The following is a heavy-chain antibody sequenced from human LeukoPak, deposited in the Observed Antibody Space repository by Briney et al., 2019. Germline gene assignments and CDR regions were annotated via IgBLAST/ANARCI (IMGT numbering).Heavy chain of an antibody. CDR3: AKQRGGDYMRRAFDI. CDR1: GSTFSSYT. V-gene: IGHV3-23*01. Sequence: GGSLRLSCAASGSTFSSYTMSWVRQAPGKGLEWVSAISGSGGSTYYADSVKGRFTISRDNSKNTLYLQMNSLRAEDTAVYYCAKQRGGDYMRRAFDIWGQGTMVTVSS. J-gene: IGHJ3*02. D-gene: IGHD2-21*01. CDR2: ISGSGGST.